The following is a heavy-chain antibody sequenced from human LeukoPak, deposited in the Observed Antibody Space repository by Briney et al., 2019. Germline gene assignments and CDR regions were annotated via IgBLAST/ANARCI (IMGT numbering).Heavy chain of an antibody. Sequence: GGSLRLSCAASGFTFSSYGMHWVRQAPGKGLEWVAFIRYDGSNKYYADSVKGRFTISRDNSKNTLYLHVNSLRAEDTAVYYCANSERWSPSYWGQGTLVTVSS. V-gene: IGHV3-30*02. CDR1: GFTFSSYG. D-gene: IGHD5-18*01. J-gene: IGHJ4*02. CDR2: IRYDGSNK. CDR3: ANSERWSPSY.